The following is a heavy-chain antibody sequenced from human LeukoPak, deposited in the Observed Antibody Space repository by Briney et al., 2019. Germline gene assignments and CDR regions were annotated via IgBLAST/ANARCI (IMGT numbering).Heavy chain of an antibody. CDR3: ARTDCGSGSPLDY. V-gene: IGHV5-51*01. D-gene: IGHD3-10*01. CDR2: IYPGDSDT. Sequence: GESLKISCEGSGYSSSSYCIAWVRQMPGKGLEWMGIIYPGDSDTRYSPSFQGQVTISADKSINTGYLQWTSLKASDTAMYYCARTDCGSGSPLDYWGQGTLVTVSS. J-gene: IGHJ4*02. CDR1: GYSSSSYC.